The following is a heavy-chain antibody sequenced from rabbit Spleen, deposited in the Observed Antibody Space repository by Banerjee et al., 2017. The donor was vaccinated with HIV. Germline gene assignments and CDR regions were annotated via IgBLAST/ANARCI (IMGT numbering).Heavy chain of an antibody. CDR1: GIDFGTYYY. CDR3: ARGSATMTMVITGYCLNL. D-gene: IGHD2-1*01. Sequence: QEQLTETGGGLVKPGASLTLTCTASGIDFGTYYYMSWVRQAPGKGLEWIGCISTSTGTTWYASWAIDRFTISKTSTTVTLQMTSLTATDTATYFCARGSATMTMVITGYCLNLWGPGTLVTVS. CDR2: ISTSTGTT. J-gene: IGHJ4*01. V-gene: IGHV1S45*01.